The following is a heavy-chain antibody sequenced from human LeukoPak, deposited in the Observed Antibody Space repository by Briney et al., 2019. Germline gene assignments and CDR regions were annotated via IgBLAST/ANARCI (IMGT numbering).Heavy chain of an antibody. V-gene: IGHV4-30-2*01. J-gene: IGHJ3*01. D-gene: IGHD3-3*01. CDR2: IYHSGST. CDR1: GGSISSGGYY. Sequence: SETLSLTCTVSGGSISSGGYYWSWIRQPPGKGLEWIGYIYHSGSTYYNPSLKSRVTISVDRSKNQFSLKLSSVTAADTAVYYCARWKLRFLDHSWGQGTMVTVSS. CDR3: ARWKLRFLDHS.